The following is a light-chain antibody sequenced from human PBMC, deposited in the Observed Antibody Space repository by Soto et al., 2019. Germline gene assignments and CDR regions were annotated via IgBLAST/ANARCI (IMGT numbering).Light chain of an antibody. V-gene: IGKV1-5*03. CDR1: QSIRTW. CDR3: QQYDSYSPLT. Sequence: DIQMTQSPSTLSASIGDRVTITCRASQSIRTWLAWYQQKPGKAPRLLIYRASTLESGVPSRYSGSGSETEFTLTISNLQPEDFATYYCQQYDSYSPLTFGQGTKLEIK. CDR2: RAS. J-gene: IGKJ2*01.